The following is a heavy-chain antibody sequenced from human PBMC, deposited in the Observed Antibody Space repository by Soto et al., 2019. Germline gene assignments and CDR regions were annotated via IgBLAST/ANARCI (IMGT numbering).Heavy chain of an antibody. CDR3: ANSPLYGDYAPRDWYFDL. J-gene: IGHJ2*01. CDR1: GGTFSSYA. CDR2: IIPIFGTA. D-gene: IGHD4-17*01. V-gene: IGHV1-69*12. Sequence: QVQLVQSGAEVKKPRSSVKVSCKASGGTFSSYAISWVRQAPGQGLEWMGGIIPIFGTANYAQKFQGRGTITADESTNTAYMELSSMRSEDTAVYYCANSPLYGDYAPRDWYFDLWGRGTLVTVSS.